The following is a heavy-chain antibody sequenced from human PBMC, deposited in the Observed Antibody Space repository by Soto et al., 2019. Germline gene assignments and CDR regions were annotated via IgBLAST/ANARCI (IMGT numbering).Heavy chain of an antibody. Sequence: GGSLRLSCAAPGFTFSSYSMNWVRQAPGKGLEWVSSISSSSSYIYYADSVKGRFTISRDNAKNSLYLQMNSLRAEDTAVYYCARAPPGLSYYYYGMDVWGQGTTVTVSS. CDR2: ISSSSSYI. D-gene: IGHD3-16*02. CDR3: ARAPPGLSYYYYGMDV. CDR1: GFTFSSYS. V-gene: IGHV3-21*01. J-gene: IGHJ6*02.